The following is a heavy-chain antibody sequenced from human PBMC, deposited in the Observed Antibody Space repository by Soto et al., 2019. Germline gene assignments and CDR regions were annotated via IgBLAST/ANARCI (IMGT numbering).Heavy chain of an antibody. CDR1: GGSFSGYY. CDR2: INHSGST. V-gene: IGHV4-34*01. Sequence: SETLSLTCAVYGGSFSGYYWSWIRQPPGKGLEWIGEINHSGSTNYNPSLKSRVTISVDTSKNQFSLKLSSVTAADTAVYYCARTTVFNYYYGMDVWRQGTTVTVSS. CDR3: ARTTVFNYYYGMDV. D-gene: IGHD4-17*01. J-gene: IGHJ6*02.